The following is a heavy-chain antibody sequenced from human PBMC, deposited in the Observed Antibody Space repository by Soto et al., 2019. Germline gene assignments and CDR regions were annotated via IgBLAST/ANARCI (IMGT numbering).Heavy chain of an antibody. Sequence: PGGSLRLSCSASGFTFSSYAMHWVRQAPGKGLEYVSAISSNGGSTYYADSVKGRFTISRDNSKNTLYLQMSSLRAEDTAVYYCVKDPFYHSDYCGGDCYDTYYYGMDVWGQGTTVTVSS. J-gene: IGHJ6*02. CDR1: GFTFSSYA. CDR3: VKDPFYHSDYCGGDCYDTYYYGMDV. CDR2: ISSNGGST. D-gene: IGHD2-21*02. V-gene: IGHV3-64D*08.